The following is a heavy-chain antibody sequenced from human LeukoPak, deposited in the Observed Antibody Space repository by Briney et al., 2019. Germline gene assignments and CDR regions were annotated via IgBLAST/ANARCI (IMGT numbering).Heavy chain of an antibody. CDR2: INHSGST. CDR1: GYSISSTYY. V-gene: IGHV4-38-2*02. D-gene: IGHD2-2*01. J-gene: IGHJ4*02. CDR3: AREANRDCSSTSCFFDY. Sequence: KPSETLSLTCTVSGYSISSTYYWGWIRQPPGKGLEWIGEINHSGSTNYNPSLKSRVTISVETSKNQFSLKLSSVTAADTAVYYCAREANRDCSSTSCFFDYWRQGTLVTVSS.